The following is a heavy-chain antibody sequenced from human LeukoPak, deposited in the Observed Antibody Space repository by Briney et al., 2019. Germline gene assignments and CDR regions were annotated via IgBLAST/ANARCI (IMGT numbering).Heavy chain of an antibody. J-gene: IGHJ4*02. D-gene: IGHD1-26*01. CDR2: INSDGSST. CDR3: ARGGGSYTKVDY. V-gene: IGHV3-74*01. Sequence: GGSLRLSCATSGFTFSDYWMSWVRQAPGKGLVWVSRINSDGSSTSYADSVKGRFTISRDNAKNSLYLQMNSLRAEDTAVYYCARGGGSYTKVDYWGQGTLVTVSS. CDR1: GFTFSDYW.